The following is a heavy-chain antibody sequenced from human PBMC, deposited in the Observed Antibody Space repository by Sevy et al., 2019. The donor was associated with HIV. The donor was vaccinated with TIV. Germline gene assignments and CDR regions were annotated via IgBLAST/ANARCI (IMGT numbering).Heavy chain of an antibody. J-gene: IGHJ5*02. CDR1: GFTFSIYT. CDR2: ISSSSSYI. D-gene: IGHD3-10*01. V-gene: IGHV3-21*01. CDR3: ARSLGNYYGSGTYQEDWFDP. Sequence: GSLTLSCAASGFTFSIYTMNWVRQAPGKGLEWVSSISSSSSYIYYTDSVKGRFSISRDNAKNALFLQMNSLRAEDTAVYYCARSLGNYYGSGTYQEDWFDPWGQGTLVTVSS.